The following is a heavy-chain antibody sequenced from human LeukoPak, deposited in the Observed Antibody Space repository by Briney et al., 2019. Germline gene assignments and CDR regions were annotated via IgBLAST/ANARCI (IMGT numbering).Heavy chain of an antibody. CDR3: ARYVEGWSGDYRFDY. Sequence: SETLSLTCTVSGGSISRGDYYWRWIRQHPGKGLEWIGYIYYSGSTYYNPSLKSRVTISINTSKNQFSLRLSSVTAADTAVYYCARYVEGWSGDYRFDYWGQGTLVTVSS. D-gene: IGHD4-17*01. V-gene: IGHV4-31*03. CDR1: GGSISRGDYY. CDR2: IYYSGST. J-gene: IGHJ4*02.